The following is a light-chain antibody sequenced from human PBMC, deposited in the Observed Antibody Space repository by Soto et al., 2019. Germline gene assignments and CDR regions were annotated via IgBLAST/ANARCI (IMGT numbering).Light chain of an antibody. V-gene: IGLV2-23*02. Sequence: QSALTQPASVSGSPGQSITISCTGTSSDVGSYNLVSWFQQHPGEAPKLIIYEVSDRPSGVSNRFSGSKSGNTASLTISGLQGSDEADYYCCSYAGHINWVFGGGTQLTVL. CDR1: SSDVGSYNL. CDR3: CSYAGHINWV. CDR2: EVS. J-gene: IGLJ3*02.